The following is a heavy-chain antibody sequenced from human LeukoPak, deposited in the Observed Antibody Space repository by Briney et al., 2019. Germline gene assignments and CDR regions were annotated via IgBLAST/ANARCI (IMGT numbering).Heavy chain of an antibody. V-gene: IGHV3-74*01. J-gene: IGHJ4*02. D-gene: IGHD5-24*01. Sequence: GGSLRLTCAPSGFTFSSYWMHWVRHAPGKGLVWVSRINSDGSSTIHADSVKGRFTISRDTAKNSLYLQMNSLGAEATAVYYCARDARGPDGYFDDWGEGSLVTVSS. CDR1: GFTFSSYW. CDR3: ARDARGPDGYFDD. CDR2: INSDGSST.